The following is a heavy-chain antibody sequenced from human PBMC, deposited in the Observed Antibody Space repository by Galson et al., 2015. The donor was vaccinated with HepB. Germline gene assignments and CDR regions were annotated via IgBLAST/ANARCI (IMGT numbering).Heavy chain of an antibody. D-gene: IGHD6-19*01. CDR1: GFTFSNYA. CDR2: IWYDGSNK. V-gene: IGHV3-33*08. J-gene: IGHJ3*02. Sequence: SLRLSCAASGFTFSNYAMHWVRQAPGKGLEWVAVIWYDGSNKYFGDSVKGRFTISRDNSRNTLYLQMNSLRAEDTAVYYCARGSGLAGGDDAFDIWGQGTMVTVSS. CDR3: ARGSGLAGGDDAFDI.